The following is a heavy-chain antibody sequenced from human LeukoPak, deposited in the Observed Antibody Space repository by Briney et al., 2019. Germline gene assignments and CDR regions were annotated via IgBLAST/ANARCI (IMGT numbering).Heavy chain of an antibody. CDR3: ARDWAYGPGSYRGY. CDR1: GFSVSSNY. D-gene: IGHD3-10*01. J-gene: IGHJ4*02. V-gene: IGHV3-53*01. CDR2: IYSGGST. Sequence: PGGSLRLSCVASGFSVSSNYMSWVRQAPGKGLEWVSVIYSGGSTYYADSVKGRFTISRDNSKNTLYLQMNSLRAEDTAVYYCARDWAYGPGSYRGYWGQGTLATVST.